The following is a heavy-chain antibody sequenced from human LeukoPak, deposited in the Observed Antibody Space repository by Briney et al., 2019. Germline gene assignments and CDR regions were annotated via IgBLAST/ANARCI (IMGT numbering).Heavy chain of an antibody. CDR2: INGGNGNT. CDR1: GYTFSNYA. Sequence: ASVKVSCKASGYTFSNYAMHWVRQAPGQRPEWMAWINGGNGNTKHAQKFQGRVTTTRDTSASTAYMEPSSLSSEDTAVYYCARAPTDYGGTFDYWGQGILVTVSS. J-gene: IGHJ4*02. V-gene: IGHV1-3*01. CDR3: ARAPTDYGGTFDY. D-gene: IGHD4-23*01.